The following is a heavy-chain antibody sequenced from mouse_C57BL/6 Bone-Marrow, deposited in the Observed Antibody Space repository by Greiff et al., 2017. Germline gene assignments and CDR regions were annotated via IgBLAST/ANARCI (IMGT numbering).Heavy chain of an antibody. D-gene: IGHD2-2*01. CDR3: ARYSHGYGPFAY. Sequence: VQLQQSGAELVRPGTSVKVSCKASGYAFTNYLIEWVKQRPGQGLEWIGVINPGSGGTNYNEKFKGKATLTADKSSSTAYMQLSSLTSEDSAVXFCARYSHGYGPFAYWGQGTLVTVSA. CDR2: INPGSGGT. V-gene: IGHV1-54*01. J-gene: IGHJ3*01. CDR1: GYAFTNYL.